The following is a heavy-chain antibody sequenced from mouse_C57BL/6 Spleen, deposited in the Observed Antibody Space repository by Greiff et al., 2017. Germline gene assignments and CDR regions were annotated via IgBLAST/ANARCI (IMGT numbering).Heavy chain of an antibody. CDR1: GYAFSSSW. Sequence: VQVVESGPELVKPGASVKISCKASGYAFSSSWMNWVKQRPGKGLEWIGRIYPGDGDTNYNGKFKGKATLTADKSSSTAYMQLSSLTSEDSAVYFCARYPHYYGSSNYFDYWGQGTTLTVSS. J-gene: IGHJ2*01. V-gene: IGHV1-82*01. D-gene: IGHD1-1*01. CDR3: ARYPHYYGSSNYFDY. CDR2: IYPGDGDT.